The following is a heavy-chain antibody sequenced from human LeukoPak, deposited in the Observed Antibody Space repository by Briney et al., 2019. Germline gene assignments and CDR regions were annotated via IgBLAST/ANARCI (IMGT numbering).Heavy chain of an antibody. J-gene: IGHJ5*02. Sequence: ATVKVSCKASGYTFTGYYMHWVRQAPGQGLEWMGWINPNSGGTNYAQKFQGRVTMTRDTSISTAYMEPGRLRSDDTAVYYCARGRGIAASRWFDPWGQGTLVTVSS. V-gene: IGHV1-2*02. CDR1: GYTFTGYY. CDR3: ARGRGIAASRWFDP. D-gene: IGHD6-13*01. CDR2: INPNSGGT.